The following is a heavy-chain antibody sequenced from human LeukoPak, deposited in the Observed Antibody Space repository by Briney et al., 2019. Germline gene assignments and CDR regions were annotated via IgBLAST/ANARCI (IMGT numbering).Heavy chain of an antibody. CDR1: GYTFTSYG. V-gene: IGHV1-46*01. CDR3: ARDLFGGPRDY. CDR2: INPSGGST. D-gene: IGHD4-23*01. J-gene: IGHJ4*02. Sequence: ASVKVSCKASGYTFTSYGISWVRQAPGQGLEWMGIINPSGGSTSYAQKFQGRVTMTRDTSTSTVYMELSSLRSEDTAVYYCARDLFGGPRDYWGQGTLVTVSS.